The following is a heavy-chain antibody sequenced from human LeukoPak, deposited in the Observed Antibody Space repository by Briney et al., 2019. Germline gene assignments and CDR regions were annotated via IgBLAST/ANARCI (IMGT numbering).Heavy chain of an antibody. CDR2: ISSSSSYI. CDR1: GFTFSSYS. J-gene: IGHJ5*02. CDR3: ARGRTRDTYHWFDP. Sequence: PGGSLRLSCAASGFTFSSYSMNWVRQAPGKGLEWVSSISSSSSYIYYADSVKGRFTISRDNAKNSLYLQMNSLRAEDTAVYYCARGRTRDTYHWFDPWGQGTLVTVSS. V-gene: IGHV3-21*04. D-gene: IGHD2-21*01.